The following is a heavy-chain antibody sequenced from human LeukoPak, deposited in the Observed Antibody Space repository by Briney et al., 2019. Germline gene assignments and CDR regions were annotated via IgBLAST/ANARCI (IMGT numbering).Heavy chain of an antibody. CDR1: GGSIRSFY. D-gene: IGHD4-11*01. J-gene: IGHJ6*03. CDR2: IYAGGST. CDR3: ARESNYGSYYYYMDV. V-gene: IGHV4-4*07. Sequence: ASETLSLTCTVSGGSIRSFYWSWIRQPAGKGLEWIGRIYAGGSTNYNPSLKSRVTMSVDTSKNQFSLKVSSVTAADTAVYFCARESNYGSYYYYMDVWGKGTTVTVSS.